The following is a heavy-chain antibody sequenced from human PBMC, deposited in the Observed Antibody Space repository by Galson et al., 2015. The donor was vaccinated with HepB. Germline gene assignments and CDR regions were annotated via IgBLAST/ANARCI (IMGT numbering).Heavy chain of an antibody. Sequence: SVKVSCKASGYTFTSYDINWVRQATGQGLEWMGWMNPNSGNTGYAQKFKGRVTMTRNTSISTAYMELSSLRSEDTAVYYCAREGGSGWDTDYYYYMDVWGKGTTVTVSS. V-gene: IGHV1-8*01. CDR3: AREGGSGWDTDYYYYMDV. D-gene: IGHD6-19*01. CDR1: GYTFTSYD. J-gene: IGHJ6*03. CDR2: MNPNSGNT.